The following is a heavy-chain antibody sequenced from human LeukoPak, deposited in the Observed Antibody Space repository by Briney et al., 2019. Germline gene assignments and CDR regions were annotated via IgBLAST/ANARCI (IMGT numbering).Heavy chain of an antibody. CDR1: GFTFSTYE. D-gene: IGHD6-6*01. Sequence: GGSLRLSCAASGFTFSTYEINWVRQAPGKGLEWISYISGSADTAYYADSVKGRFTISRDNAKNSLYLQMNSLRAEDTAVYYCARVASYAFDIWGQGTMVTVSS. J-gene: IGHJ3*02. CDR3: ARVASYAFDI. V-gene: IGHV3-48*03. CDR2: ISGSADTA.